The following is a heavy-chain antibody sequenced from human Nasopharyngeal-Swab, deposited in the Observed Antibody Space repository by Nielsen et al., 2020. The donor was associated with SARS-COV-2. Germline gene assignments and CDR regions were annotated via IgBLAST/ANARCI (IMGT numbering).Heavy chain of an antibody. V-gene: IGHV3-30-3*01. CDR3: ARGSSSRAVAGMVGNWFDP. J-gene: IGHJ5*02. CDR1: GFTFRSYA. D-gene: IGHD6-19*01. CDR2: ISYDGSNK. Sequence: GESLKISCAASGFTFRSYAMHWVRQAPGKGLEWVAVISYDGSNKYYADSVKGRFTISRDNSKNTLYLQMNSLRAEDTAVYYCARGSSSRAVAGMVGNWFDPWGQGTLVTVSS.